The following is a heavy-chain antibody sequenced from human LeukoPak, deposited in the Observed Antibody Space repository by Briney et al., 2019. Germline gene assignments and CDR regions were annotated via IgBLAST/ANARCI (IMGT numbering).Heavy chain of an antibody. CDR2: IAPSVDTT. J-gene: IGHJ4*02. V-gene: IGHV1-46*01. D-gene: IGHD2-8*02. CDR1: GFTFTNYL. CDR3: VREESGGYFDY. Sequence: ASVTVSCKSFGFTFTNYLLHWVRQAPGQGLEWVGRIAPSVDTTNYAQKFRGRVTMTRDTSTSTVYMELSNLRSDDTAIYYCVREESGGYFDYWGQGTLVTVSS.